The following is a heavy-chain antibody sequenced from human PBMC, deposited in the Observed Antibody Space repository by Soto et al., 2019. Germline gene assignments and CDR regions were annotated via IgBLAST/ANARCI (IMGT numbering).Heavy chain of an antibody. Sequence: GGSLRLSCAASGFPFSTYWMFWGRQAPGKGLEWVANINEDGSVKHHVDSVKGRFTVSRDNAKKSLYLQMNSLRAEDTAVYYCLREESGGPDKWAQRTRVTVSS. CDR2: INEDGSVK. D-gene: IGHD3-10*01. CDR1: GFPFSTYW. J-gene: IGHJ4*02. CDR3: LREESGGPDK. V-gene: IGHV3-7*04.